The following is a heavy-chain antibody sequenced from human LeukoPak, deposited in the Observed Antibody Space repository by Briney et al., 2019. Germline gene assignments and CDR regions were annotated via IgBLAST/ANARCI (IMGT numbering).Heavy chain of an antibody. D-gene: IGHD3-9*01. J-gene: IGHJ4*02. CDR1: GFTFSDYY. CDR2: ISSSSSYT. Sequence: GGSLRLSCAASGFTFSDYYMSWIRQAPGKGLEWVSYISSSSSYTNYADSVKGRFTISRDNAKNSLYLQMNSLRAEDTAVYYCAKDGDKQDNLTGPFDYWGQGTLVTVSS. CDR3: AKDGDKQDNLTGPFDY. V-gene: IGHV3-11*05.